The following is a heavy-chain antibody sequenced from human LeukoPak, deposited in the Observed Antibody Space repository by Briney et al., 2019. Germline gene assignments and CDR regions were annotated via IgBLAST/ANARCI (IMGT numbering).Heavy chain of an antibody. CDR1: GGSISSGGYY. CDR3: ARGPPAVWFGELFDPQFDY. Sequence: SETLSLTCTVSGGSISSGGYYWSWIRQPPGKGLEWIGYIYHSGSTYYNPSLKSRVTISVDRSKNQFSLKLSSVTAADTAVYYCARGPPAVWFGELFDPQFDYWGQGTLVTVSS. V-gene: IGHV4-30-2*01. J-gene: IGHJ4*02. CDR2: IYHSGST. D-gene: IGHD3-10*01.